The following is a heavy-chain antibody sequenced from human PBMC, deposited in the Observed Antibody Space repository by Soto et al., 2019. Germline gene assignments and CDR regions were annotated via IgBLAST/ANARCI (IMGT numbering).Heavy chain of an antibody. V-gene: IGHV4-31*03. Sequence: QVQLQESGPGLVKPSQTLSLTCTVSGGSISSGGYYWSWIRQHPGKGLEWIGYIYYSGSTYYNPSLKSRVTISVDTSKNPSSLQLSSVTAADTAVYYCARDRDTAMGYVGNYGMDVWGQGTTVTVSS. CDR3: ARDRDTAMGYVGNYGMDV. J-gene: IGHJ6*02. D-gene: IGHD5-18*01. CDR2: IYYSGST. CDR1: GGSISSGGYY.